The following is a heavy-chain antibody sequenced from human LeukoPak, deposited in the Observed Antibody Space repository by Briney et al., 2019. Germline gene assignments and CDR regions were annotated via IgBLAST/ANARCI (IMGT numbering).Heavy chain of an antibody. J-gene: IGHJ4*02. Sequence: GESLKIPCKGSGYSFTSYWISWVRQMPGKGLEWMGRIDPSDSYTNYSPSFQGHVTISADKSISTAYLQWNSLKASDTAMYYCARVVAATPTDHWGQGTLVTVSS. D-gene: IGHD2-15*01. CDR1: GYSFTSYW. V-gene: IGHV5-10-1*01. CDR3: ARVVAATPTDH. CDR2: IDPSDSYT.